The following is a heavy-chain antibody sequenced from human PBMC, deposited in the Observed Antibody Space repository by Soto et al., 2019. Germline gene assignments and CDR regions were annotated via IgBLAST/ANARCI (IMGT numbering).Heavy chain of an antibody. Sequence: EVQLVESGGGLVQPGRSLRLSCAASGFIFDDYAIHWVRRAPGKGLEWVSGISWNGADVGYADSVKGRFTISRDNAKNSLYLQMDSLRAEDTALYYCATLPLSGSRFASWGQGTLVTFSS. V-gene: IGHV3-9*01. J-gene: IGHJ4*02. D-gene: IGHD3-10*01. CDR2: ISWNGADV. CDR1: GFIFDDYA. CDR3: ATLPLSGSRFAS.